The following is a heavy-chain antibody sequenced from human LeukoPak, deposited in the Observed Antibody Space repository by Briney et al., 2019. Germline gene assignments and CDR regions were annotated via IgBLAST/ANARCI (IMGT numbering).Heavy chain of an antibody. CDR3: AKTTTGYSSGRYPAWPIDY. D-gene: IGHD2-15*01. J-gene: IGHJ4*02. Sequence: GGSLRLSCAASGFTFGSYAMFWARQAPGKGLEWFSGIFGSGGSAHYADSVKGRLPISRDNSKNTVYLQMDSLRAEDTATYYCAKTTTGYSSGRYPAWPIDYWGQGTLVTVSS. CDR1: GFTFGSYA. V-gene: IGHV3-23*01. CDR2: IFGSGGSA.